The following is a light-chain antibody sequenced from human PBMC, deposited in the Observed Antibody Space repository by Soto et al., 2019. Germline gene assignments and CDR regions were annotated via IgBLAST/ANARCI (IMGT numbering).Light chain of an antibody. CDR2: AAS. CDR1: QGISNY. Sequence: DIQMTQSPSSLYASVGDRVTITCRASQGISNYLAWYQQKPGKVPKLLLYAASTLQSGVPSRFSGSGSGTDFTLTISSLQPEDVAIYYCQTYSSAPWTFGQGTNVDIK. V-gene: IGKV1-27*01. CDR3: QTYSSAPWT. J-gene: IGKJ1*01.